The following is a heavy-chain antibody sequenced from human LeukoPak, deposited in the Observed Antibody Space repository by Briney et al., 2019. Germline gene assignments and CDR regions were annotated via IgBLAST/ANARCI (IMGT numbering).Heavy chain of an antibody. CDR2: IYYSGNT. D-gene: IGHD3-22*01. V-gene: IGHV4-59*01. J-gene: IGHJ4*02. CDR3: ASSDSSGYYDN. CDR1: GGSISSYY. Sequence: DPSQTLSLTCTVSGGSISSYYWTWIRQPPGKGLEWIGYIYYSGNTNHNPSLKSRVTISVDTSKNQFSLKLSSVTAADTAVYYCASSDSSGYYDNWGQGTLVTVSS.